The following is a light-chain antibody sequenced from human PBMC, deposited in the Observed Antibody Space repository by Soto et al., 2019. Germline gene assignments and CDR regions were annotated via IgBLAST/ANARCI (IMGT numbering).Light chain of an antibody. Sequence: VMTQSPATLSVSPGERVILSCRASQSIGSNLAWCQQKPGQPPRLLIYHTSTRAPDIPPRFSGSGSGTEFTLTISSLQSVDFGIYFCQECNNWPRCTFGQGTKLQIK. CDR3: QECNNWPRCT. CDR2: HTS. CDR1: QSIGSN. J-gene: IGKJ2*02. V-gene: IGKV3-15*01.